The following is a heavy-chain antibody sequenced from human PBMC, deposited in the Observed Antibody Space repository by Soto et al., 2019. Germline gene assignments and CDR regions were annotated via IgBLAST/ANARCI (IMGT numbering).Heavy chain of an antibody. CDR2: TYWDDDK. J-gene: IGHJ4*02. V-gene: IGHV2-5*02. D-gene: IGHD4-17*01. CDR3: AHRQRTVYFDY. CDR1: GFSLSTSGVG. Sequence: QITLKESGPTLVKPTQTLTLTCTFSGFSLSTSGVGVGWIRQPPGKALEWLALTYWDDDKRYSPSLKSRLTXPXXTPKNQAVLTMTNMDPVDTATYYCAHRQRTVYFDYWGQGTLVTVSS.